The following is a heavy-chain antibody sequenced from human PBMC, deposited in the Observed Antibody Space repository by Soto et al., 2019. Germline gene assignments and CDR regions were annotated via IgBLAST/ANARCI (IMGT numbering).Heavy chain of an antibody. CDR3: ARGSATTWFDP. CDR2: ITHSGKT. J-gene: IGHJ5*02. Sequence: ASETLSLTCAVYGESFSTYSWTWIRQSPGKGLEWIGEITHSGKTNYNPSLKSRVTISVDTSKNQFSLNLRSVTAADTALYYCARGSATTWFDPWGRGTLVTVSS. CDR1: GESFSTYS. D-gene: IGHD5-12*01. V-gene: IGHV4-34*01.